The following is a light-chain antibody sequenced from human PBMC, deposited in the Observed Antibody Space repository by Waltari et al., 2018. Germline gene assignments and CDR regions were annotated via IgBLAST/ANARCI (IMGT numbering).Light chain of an antibody. CDR3: QQHYSTPRT. J-gene: IGKJ1*01. CDR2: WTS. V-gene: IGKV4-1*01. Sequence: GERATINCKSSQSVLYSSNNQHYLAWYQQKPGQPPKLLIYWTSTRESGVPDRFSGSGSGTDFTLTISSLQAEDVAVYYCQQHYSTPRTFGQGTKVEIK. CDR1: QSVLYSSNNQHY.